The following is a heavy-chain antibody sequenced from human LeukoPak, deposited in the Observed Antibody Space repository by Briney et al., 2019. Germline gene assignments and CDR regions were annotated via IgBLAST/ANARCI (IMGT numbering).Heavy chain of an antibody. CDR1: RYTFTSYD. D-gene: IGHD3-22*01. V-gene: IGHV1-8*01. CDR2: MNPNTGRA. J-gene: IGHJ4*02. Sequence: ASVKVSCKASRYTFTSYDINWVREAAGQRLEWMGWMNPNTGRAGFAQKFQGRPTMTRDASISTAYMELSSLRSDDTAVYYCARLSQTPDYYSNGGYYYLGYWGQGTPVTVSS. CDR3: ARLSQTPDYYSNGGYYYLGY.